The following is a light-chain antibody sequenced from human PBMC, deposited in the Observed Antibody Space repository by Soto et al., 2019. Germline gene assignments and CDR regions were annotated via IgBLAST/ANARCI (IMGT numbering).Light chain of an antibody. V-gene: IGKV1-5*03. Sequence: DIQMTQSPSTLSGAVGDRGTISCRASQTISSWLAWYQQKPGKAPKLLIYKASTLKSGVPSRFSGSGSGTDFTLTISNLQPEDFATYYCQQSYSTPLTFGLGTKVDIK. CDR2: KAS. CDR3: QQSYSTPLT. J-gene: IGKJ4*01. CDR1: QTISSW.